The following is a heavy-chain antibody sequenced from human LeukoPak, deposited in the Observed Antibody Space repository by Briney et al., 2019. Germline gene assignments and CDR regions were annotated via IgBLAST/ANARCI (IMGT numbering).Heavy chain of an antibody. Sequence: GASVKVSCKASGYTFTSYGISWVRQAPGQGLEWMGWISAYNGNTNYAQKLQGRVTMTTDTSTSTAYMELRSLRSDDTAVYYCARSQRGYCSSTSRRQGAFDIWGQGTMVTVSS. CDR1: GYTFTSYG. CDR3: ARSQRGYCSSTSRRQGAFDI. V-gene: IGHV1-18*01. CDR2: ISAYNGNT. D-gene: IGHD2-2*01. J-gene: IGHJ3*02.